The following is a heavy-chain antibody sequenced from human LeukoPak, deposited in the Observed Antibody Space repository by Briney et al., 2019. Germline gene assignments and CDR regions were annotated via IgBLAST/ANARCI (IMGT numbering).Heavy chain of an antibody. CDR2: INHSGST. CDR3: ARGPTDYDFWSGYYRTLYYMDV. V-gene: IGHV4-34*01. Sequence: SETLSLTCAVYGGSFSGYYWSWIRQPPGKGLEWIGEINHSGSTNYNPSLKSRVTISVETSKNQFSLKLSSVTAADTAVYYCARGPTDYDFWSGYYRTLYYMDVWGKGTTVTVSS. J-gene: IGHJ6*03. CDR1: GGSFSGYY. D-gene: IGHD3-3*01.